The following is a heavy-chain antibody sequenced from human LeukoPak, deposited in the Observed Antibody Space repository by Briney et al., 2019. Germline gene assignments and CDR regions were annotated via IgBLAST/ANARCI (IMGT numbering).Heavy chain of an antibody. D-gene: IGHD3-22*01. CDR3: ARRPYYYDSSGYRDAFDI. CDR2: INPSGGST. J-gene: IGHJ3*02. CDR1: GYTFTSYY. Sequence: ASVKVSCKASGYTFTSYYMHWVRQAPGQGLEWMGIINPSGGSTSYAQKFQGRVTMTRDTSTSTVYMELSSLRSEDTAVYYCARRPYYYDSSGYRDAFDIWGQGTMVTVSS. V-gene: IGHV1-46*01.